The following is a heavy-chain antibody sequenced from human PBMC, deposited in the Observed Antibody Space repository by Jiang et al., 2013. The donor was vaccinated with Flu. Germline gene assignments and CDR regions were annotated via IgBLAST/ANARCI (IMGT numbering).Heavy chain of an antibody. V-gene: IGHV4-38-2*02. Sequence: GSGLVKPSETLSLTCTVSGYSISSGYYWGWIRQPPGKGLEWIGSIYHSGSTYYNPSLKSRVTISVDTSKNQFSLKLSSVTAADTAVYYCAREDCSGGSCYSGWGQGTLVTVSS. J-gene: IGHJ4*02. D-gene: IGHD2-15*01. CDR3: AREDCSGGSCYSG. CDR1: GYSISSGYY. CDR2: IYHSGST.